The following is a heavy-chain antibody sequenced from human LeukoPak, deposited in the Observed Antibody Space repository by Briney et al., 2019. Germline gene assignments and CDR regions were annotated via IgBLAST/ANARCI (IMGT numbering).Heavy chain of an antibody. D-gene: IGHD4-11*01. CDR2: ISAYNGNT. CDR1: GYTFTSYG. J-gene: IGHJ4*02. Sequence: GASVKVSCKASGYTFTSYGTSWVRQAPGQGLEWMGWISAYNGNTNYAQKLQGRVTMTTDTSTSAAYMELRSLRSDDTAVYYCVMTTVTTGFDYWGQGTLVTVSS. V-gene: IGHV1-18*01. CDR3: VMTTVTTGFDY.